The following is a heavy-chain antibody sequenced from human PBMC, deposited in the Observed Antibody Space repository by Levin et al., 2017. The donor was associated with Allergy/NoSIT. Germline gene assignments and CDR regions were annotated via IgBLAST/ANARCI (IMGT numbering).Heavy chain of an antibody. D-gene: IGHD2-15*01. V-gene: IGHV3-53*01. CDR2: IYSGGST. CDR3: ARGVVVVVAATSHDAFDI. Sequence: VASVKVSCAASGFTVSSNYMSWVRQAPGKGLEWVSVIYSGGSTYYADSVKGRFTISRDNSKNTLYLQMNSLRAEDTAVYYCARGVVVVVAATSHDAFDIWGQGTMVTVSS. J-gene: IGHJ3*02. CDR1: GFTVSSNY.